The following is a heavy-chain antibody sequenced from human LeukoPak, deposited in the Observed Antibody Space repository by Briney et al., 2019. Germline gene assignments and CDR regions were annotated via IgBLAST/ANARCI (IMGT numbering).Heavy chain of an antibody. Sequence: SQALSLTCAVSGGSISSGGYSWSWIRQPPGKGLEWIGYIYYSGSTYYNPSLNSRVAISVDTSKNQFSLKLSSVTAADTAVYYCARDASGWFDFDYWGQGTLVTVSS. D-gene: IGHD3-10*01. CDR1: GGSISSGGYS. CDR3: ARDASGWFDFDY. V-gene: IGHV4-30-4*07. J-gene: IGHJ4*02. CDR2: IYYSGST.